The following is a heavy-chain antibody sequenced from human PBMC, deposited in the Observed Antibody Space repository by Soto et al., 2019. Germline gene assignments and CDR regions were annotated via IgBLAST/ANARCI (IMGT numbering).Heavy chain of an antibody. J-gene: IGHJ6*02. CDR1: GGSISSSSYY. CDR2: IYYSGST. Sequence: SETLSLTCTVSGGSISSSSYYWGWIRQPPGKGLKWIGSIYYSGSTYYNPSLKSRVTISVDTSKNQFSLKLSSVTAADTAVYYCARDCTNGVCSPYYYYYGMDVWGQGTTVTVSS. V-gene: IGHV4-39*02. D-gene: IGHD2-8*01. CDR3: ARDCTNGVCSPYYYYYGMDV.